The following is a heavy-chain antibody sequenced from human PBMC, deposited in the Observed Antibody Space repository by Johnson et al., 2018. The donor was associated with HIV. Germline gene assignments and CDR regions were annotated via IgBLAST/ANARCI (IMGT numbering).Heavy chain of an antibody. J-gene: IGHJ3*01. D-gene: IGHD6-19*01. CDR1: RFSLGAYA. Sequence: QMQLVEPGGGLVQPGGSLRLSCVPSRFSLGAYAIHWVRQAPGKGLVWVALISYDGTDKFYATSVKGRFTVSRDNSNNILFLQMSSLRSDDTAVYFCARVQRSGWFHTDAFDLWGQGTMVTVSS. V-gene: IGHV3-30*04. CDR2: ISYDGTDK. CDR3: ARVQRSGWFHTDAFDL.